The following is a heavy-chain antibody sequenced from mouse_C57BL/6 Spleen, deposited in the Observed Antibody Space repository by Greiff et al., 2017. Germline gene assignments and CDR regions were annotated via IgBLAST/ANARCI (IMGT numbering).Heavy chain of an antibody. J-gene: IGHJ2*01. CDR3: ARGGDDYDGYFDY. D-gene: IGHD2-4*01. Sequence: VQLQESGAELARPGASVKLSCKASGYTFTSYGISWVKQRTGQGLEWIGEIYPRSGNTYYNEKFKGKATLTADKSSSTAYMELRSLTSEDSAVYFCARGGDDYDGYFDYWGQGTTLTVSS. V-gene: IGHV1-81*01. CDR1: GYTFTSYG. CDR2: IYPRSGNT.